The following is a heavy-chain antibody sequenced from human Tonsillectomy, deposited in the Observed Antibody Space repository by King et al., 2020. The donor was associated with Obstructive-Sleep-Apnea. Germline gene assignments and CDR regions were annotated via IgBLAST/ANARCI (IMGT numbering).Heavy chain of an antibody. Sequence: QLQESGPGLVKPSETLSLTCTVSGGSISSSSYYWGWIRQPPGKGLEWIGSIYHSGSTYYNPSLKSRVTISVDTSKNQFSRKLTSVTAADTAGYYCARDEQLIPYWYFDLWGRGTLVTVSS. CDR3: ARDEQLIPYWYFDL. CDR2: IYHSGST. CDR1: GGSISSSSYY. D-gene: IGHD6-13*01. J-gene: IGHJ2*01. V-gene: IGHV4-39*07.